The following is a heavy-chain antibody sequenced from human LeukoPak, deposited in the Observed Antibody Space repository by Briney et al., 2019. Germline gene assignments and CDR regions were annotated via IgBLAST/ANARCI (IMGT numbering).Heavy chain of an antibody. D-gene: IGHD3-10*01. Sequence: PSETLSLTCTVSGGSISAYDWSWLRQPPGKGLEWIGNIYDSQISSYNPSLKSRVTISLDTSQNQLSLDLSSVTAADTAVYYCARHSLVFYGSGSYFLNSMDVWGQGTTVTVSS. CDR1: GGSISAYD. CDR3: ARHSLVFYGSGSYFLNSMDV. J-gene: IGHJ6*02. V-gene: IGHV4-59*08. CDR2: IYDSQIS.